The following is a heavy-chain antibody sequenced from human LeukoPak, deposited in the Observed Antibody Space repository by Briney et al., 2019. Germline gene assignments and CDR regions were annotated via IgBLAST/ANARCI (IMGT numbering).Heavy chain of an antibody. CDR1: GGSFSGNY. J-gene: IGHJ4*02. CDR3: ARGSTTVPHYFDY. D-gene: IGHD4-17*01. CDR2: INHSGST. Sequence: SETLSLTRAVFGGSFSGNYWSYIRQPPGKGLEWIGEINHSGSTNYNPSLKSRVTISVDTSKNQFSLMLTSVTAADTAVYYCARGSTTVPHYFDYWGQGTLVTVSS. V-gene: IGHV4-34*01.